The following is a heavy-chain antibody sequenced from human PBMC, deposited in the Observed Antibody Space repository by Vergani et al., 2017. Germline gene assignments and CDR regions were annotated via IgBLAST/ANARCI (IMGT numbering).Heavy chain of an antibody. CDR3: ARDSPGLLYCSSTSCYKPYYYYGMDV. D-gene: IGHD2-2*02. Sequence: QVQLQQWGAGLLKPSETLSLTCAVYGGSFSGYYWSWIRQPPGKGLEWVGEINHSGSTNYNPSLKSRVTISVDTSNNQFSLKLSSVTAADTAVYYCARDSPGLLYCSSTSCYKPYYYYGMDVWGQGTTVTVSS. J-gene: IGHJ6*02. CDR2: INHSGST. CDR1: GGSFSGYY. V-gene: IGHV4-34*01.